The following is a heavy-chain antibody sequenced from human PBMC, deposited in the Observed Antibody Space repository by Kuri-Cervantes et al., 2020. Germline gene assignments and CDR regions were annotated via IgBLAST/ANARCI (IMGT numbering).Heavy chain of an antibody. CDR1: GYSFTSYW. V-gene: IGHV5-51*01. J-gene: IGHJ6*03. CDR2: IYPGDSDT. CDR3: ARHKGTYSSSWSRDYYYMDV. D-gene: IGHD6-13*01. Sequence: KVSCKGSGYSFTSYWIGWVRQMPGKGLEWMGIIYPGDSDTRYSPSFQGQVTISADKSISTAYLQWSSLKASDTAMYYCARHKGTYSSSWSRDYYYMDVWGKGTTVTVSS.